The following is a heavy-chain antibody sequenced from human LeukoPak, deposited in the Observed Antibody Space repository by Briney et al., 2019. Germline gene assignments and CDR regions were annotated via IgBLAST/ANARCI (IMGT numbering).Heavy chain of an antibody. CDR3: ARGLEIQLWLGTCDAFDI. J-gene: IGHJ3*02. CDR2: ISAYNGNT. D-gene: IGHD5-18*01. V-gene: IGHV1-18*04. CDR1: GYTFTSYG. Sequence: ASVKVSCKASGYTFTSYGISWVRQAPGQGLEWMGWISAYNGNTNYAQKLQGRVTMTTDTSTSTAYMELRSLRSDDTAVYYCARGLEIQLWLGTCDAFDIWGQGTMVTVSS.